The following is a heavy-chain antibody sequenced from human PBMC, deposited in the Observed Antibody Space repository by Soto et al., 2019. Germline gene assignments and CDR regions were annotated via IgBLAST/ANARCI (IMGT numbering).Heavy chain of an antibody. Sequence: GGSLRLSCAASGFTFSSYSMSLVRQAPGKGLECVSAISVSGGSTYYADSVKGRFTISRDNSKNTLYLQMNSLRAEDTAVYYCAKLEAALQLWLSDYYYGMEFWGQGTTVTLSS. V-gene: IGHV3-23*01. D-gene: IGHD5-18*01. CDR1: GFTFSSYS. J-gene: IGHJ6*01. CDR3: AKLEAALQLWLSDYYYGMEF. CDR2: ISVSGGST.